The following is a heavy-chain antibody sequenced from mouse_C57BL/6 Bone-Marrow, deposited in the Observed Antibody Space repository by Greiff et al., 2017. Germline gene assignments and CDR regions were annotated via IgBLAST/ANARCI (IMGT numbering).Heavy chain of an antibody. CDR2: ISHGGGST. CDR3: ARQKYYSNYEREMDY. J-gene: IGHJ4*01. V-gene: IGHV5-12*01. D-gene: IGHD2-5*01. CDR1: GFTFSDYY. Sequence: EVKVEESGGGLVQPGGSLKLSCAASGFTFSDYYMYWVRQTPEKRLEWVAYISHGGGSTYYPDTVKGRFTISRDNAKNTLYLQLSRLKSEDTAMYYCARQKYYSNYEREMDYWGQGTSVTVSS.